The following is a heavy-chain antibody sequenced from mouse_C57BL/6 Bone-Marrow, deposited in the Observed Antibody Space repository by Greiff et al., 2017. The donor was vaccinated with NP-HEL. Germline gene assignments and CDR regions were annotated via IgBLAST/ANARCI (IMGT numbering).Heavy chain of an antibody. Sequence: VQLQQSGPGLVAPSQSLSITCTVSGFSLTSYGVDWVRQSPGKGLEWLGVIWGVGSTNYNSALKSRLSISKDNSKSQVFLKMNSLQTDDTAMYYCARVYYGSSYLYAMDYWGQGTSVTVSS. D-gene: IGHD1-1*01. CDR2: IWGVGST. CDR1: GFSLTSYG. V-gene: IGHV2-6*01. J-gene: IGHJ4*01. CDR3: ARVYYGSSYLYAMDY.